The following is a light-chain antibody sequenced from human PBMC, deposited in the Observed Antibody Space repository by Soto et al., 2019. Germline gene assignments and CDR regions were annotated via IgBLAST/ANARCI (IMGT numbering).Light chain of an antibody. CDR2: EVY. V-gene: IGLV2-14*01. J-gene: IGLJ3*02. Sequence: QSALAQPASVSGSPGQSITISCTGTSSDVGIYNYVSWYQQHPGKAPKLIICEVYNRPSGVSNRFSGSKSGNTASLTISGLRPEDEADYYCTSFTTSSIWVFGGGTKVTVL. CDR3: TSFTTSSIWV. CDR1: SSDVGIYNY.